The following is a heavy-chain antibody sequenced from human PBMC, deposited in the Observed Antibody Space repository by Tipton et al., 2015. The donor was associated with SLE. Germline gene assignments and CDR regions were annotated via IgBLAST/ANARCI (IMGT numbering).Heavy chain of an antibody. CDR1: GGSISSYY. Sequence: TLSLTCTVSGGSISSYYWSWIRQPPGKRLEWIGYIYYSGSTNYNPSLKSRVTISVDTSKNQFSLKLSSVTAADTAVYYCARWAGPTVNFDYWGQGTLVTVSS. D-gene: IGHD4-11*01. J-gene: IGHJ4*02. V-gene: IGHV4-59*01. CDR2: IYYSGST. CDR3: ARWAGPTVNFDY.